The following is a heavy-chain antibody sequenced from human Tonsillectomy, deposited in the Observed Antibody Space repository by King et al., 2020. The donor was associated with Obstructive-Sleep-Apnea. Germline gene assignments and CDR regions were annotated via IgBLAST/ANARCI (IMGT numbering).Heavy chain of an antibody. J-gene: IGHJ4*02. CDR2: IYHIGST. CDR3: ARVLLWFGELSYFDY. CDR1: GGSISSSNW. D-gene: IGHD3-10*01. V-gene: IGHV4-4*02. Sequence: HVQLQESGPGLVKPSGTPSLTCAVSGGSISSSNWWSWVRQPPGKGLEWIGEIYHIGSTNYNPSLKSRVTISVDKSKNQFSLKLSSVTAADTAVYYCARVLLWFGELSYFDYWGQGTLVTVSS.